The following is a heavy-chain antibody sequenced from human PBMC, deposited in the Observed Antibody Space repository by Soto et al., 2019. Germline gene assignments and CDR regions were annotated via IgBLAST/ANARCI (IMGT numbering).Heavy chain of an antibody. Sequence: QVQLVQSGAEVKKPGASVKVSCKVSGYTLTELSMHWVRQAPGKGLEWMGGFDPEDGETIYAQKFQGRVTMTEDTSTDTAYMELSSLRSEDTAVYYCATLVGIMITFGGVIEGPLFDYWGQGTLVTVSS. D-gene: IGHD3-16*02. CDR3: ATLVGIMITFGGVIEGPLFDY. CDR1: GYTLTELS. V-gene: IGHV1-24*01. CDR2: FDPEDGET. J-gene: IGHJ4*02.